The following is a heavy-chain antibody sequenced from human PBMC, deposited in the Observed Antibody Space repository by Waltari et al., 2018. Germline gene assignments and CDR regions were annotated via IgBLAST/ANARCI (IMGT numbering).Heavy chain of an antibody. J-gene: IGHJ6*03. CDR2: TIPTLDKP. CDR1: GGTFNNYT. CDR3: ASFDCSTTNCHGNSNYMDV. D-gene: IGHD2-2*01. Sequence: QVQLVQSGAQVKKPGSSVKVSCKTSGGTFNNYTINWVRQAPGQGLEWMGGTIPTLDKPNSAQKFQGRVTITADKSSYTAYMELSSLTSEDTAVYYCASFDCSTTNCHGNSNYMDVWGKGTAVTVSS. V-gene: IGHV1-69*10.